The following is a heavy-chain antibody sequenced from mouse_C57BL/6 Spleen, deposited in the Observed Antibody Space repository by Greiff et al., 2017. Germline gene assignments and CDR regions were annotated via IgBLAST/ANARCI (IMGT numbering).Heavy chain of an antibody. CDR1: GFSFNTYA. J-gene: IGHJ2*01. Sequence: EVHLVESGGGLVQPKGSLKLSCAASGFSFNTYAMNWVRQAPGKGLEWVARIRSKSNNYATYYADSVKDRFTISRDDSESMLYLQMNNLKTEDTAMYYCVRQSFRGYFDYWGQGTTLTVSS. V-gene: IGHV10-1*01. CDR3: VRQSFRGYFDY. CDR2: IRSKSNNYAT.